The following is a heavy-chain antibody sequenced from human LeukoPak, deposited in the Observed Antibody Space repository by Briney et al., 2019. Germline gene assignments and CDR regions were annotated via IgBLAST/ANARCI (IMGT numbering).Heavy chain of an antibody. CDR1: GFTFSDSY. Sequence: GGSLRLSCAASGFTFSDSYMNWIRQAPGKGLEWLSYISSSSSHTNYADSVKGRFTISRDNAKNSLYLQMNSLRAEDTAVYYCARGGGYYFGYWGQGTLVTVSS. V-gene: IGHV3-11*06. CDR3: ARGGGYYFGY. D-gene: IGHD4-23*01. CDR2: ISSSSSHT. J-gene: IGHJ4*02.